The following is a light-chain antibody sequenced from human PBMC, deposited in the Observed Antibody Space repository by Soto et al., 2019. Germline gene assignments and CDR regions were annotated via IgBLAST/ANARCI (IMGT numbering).Light chain of an antibody. J-gene: IGKJ1*01. CDR1: QSISSW. CDR3: QQYNSYSWT. Sequence: IQMTQSPSPLSASVGDRVTTTCRASQSISSWLAWYQQKPGKAPKLLIYDASSLESGVPSRFSGSGSGTEFTLTISSLQPDDFATYYCQQYNSYSWTFGQGTKVDIK. V-gene: IGKV1-5*01. CDR2: DAS.